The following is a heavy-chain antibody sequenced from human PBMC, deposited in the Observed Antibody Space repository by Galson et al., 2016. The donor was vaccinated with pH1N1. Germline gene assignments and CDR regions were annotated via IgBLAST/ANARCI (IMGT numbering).Heavy chain of an antibody. Sequence: SVKVSCKASTYSFSGYYIHWVRQAPGQGLEWMWWISPDRGGTVYAQKFQDRVTMTWDTSISTTYMAVTRLTSDDTAVYFCATSSPHITGTTGFFGLDVWGQGTTVTVSS. J-gene: IGHJ6*02. V-gene: IGHV1-2*02. CDR3: ATSSPHITGTTGFFGLDV. CDR1: TYSFSGYY. CDR2: ISPDRGGT. D-gene: IGHD1-7*01.